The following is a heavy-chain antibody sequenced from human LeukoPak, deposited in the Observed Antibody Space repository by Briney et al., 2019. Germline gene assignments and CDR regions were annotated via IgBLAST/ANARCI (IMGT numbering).Heavy chain of an antibody. V-gene: IGHV3-53*01. Sequence: GGSLRLSCAASGFTVSSNYMSWVRQAPGKGLEWVSVIYSGGSTYYADSVKGRFTISRDNSKNTLYLQMNSLRAEDTAVYYCARVRGYYYRRYFDYWGQGTLVTVSS. J-gene: IGHJ4*02. CDR1: GFTVSSNY. D-gene: IGHD3-22*01. CDR2: IYSGGST. CDR3: ARVRGYYYRRYFDY.